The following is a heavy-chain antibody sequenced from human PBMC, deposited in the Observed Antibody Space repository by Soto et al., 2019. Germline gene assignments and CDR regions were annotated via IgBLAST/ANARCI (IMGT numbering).Heavy chain of an antibody. CDR1: GFTFSDHY. CDR2: TRNKANSYTT. D-gene: IGHD6-19*01. CDR3: ARNLYSSGWYLDY. Sequence: GGSLRLSCAVSGFTFSDHYMDWVRQAPGKGLEWVGRTRNKANSYTTEYAASVKGRFTISRDDSKNSLYLQMNGLKTEDTAVYYCARNLYSSGWYLDYWGQGTLVTVSS. V-gene: IGHV3-72*01. J-gene: IGHJ4*02.